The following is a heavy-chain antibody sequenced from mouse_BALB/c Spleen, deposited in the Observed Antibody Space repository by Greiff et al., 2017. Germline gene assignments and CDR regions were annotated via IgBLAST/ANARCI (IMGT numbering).Heavy chain of an antibody. V-gene: IGHV1S135*01. Sequence: VQLQQSGPELVKPGASVKVSCKASGYAFTSYNMYWVKQSNGKSLEWIGYIDPYNGGTSYNQKFKGKATLTVDKSSSTAYMHLHSLTSEDSAVYYCAKIYCDYDRGFDYWGQGTTLTVSS. CDR2: IDPYNGGT. CDR1: GYAFTSYN. CDR3: AKIYCDYDRGFDY. J-gene: IGHJ2*01. D-gene: IGHD2-4*01.